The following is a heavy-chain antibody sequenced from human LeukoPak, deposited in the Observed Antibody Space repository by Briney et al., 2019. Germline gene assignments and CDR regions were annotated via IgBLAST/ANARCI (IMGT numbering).Heavy chain of an antibody. CDR1: GFTFSSYW. J-gene: IGHJ3*02. V-gene: IGHV3-7*01. D-gene: IGHD6-13*01. CDR2: IKQDGSEK. Sequence: GGSLRLSCAAPGFTFSSYWMSWVRQAPGKGLEWVANIKQDGSEKYYVDSVKGRFTISRDNAKNSLYLQMNSLRAEDTAVYYCARVGSSSWYGAFDIWGQGTTVTVSS. CDR3: ARVGSSSWYGAFDI.